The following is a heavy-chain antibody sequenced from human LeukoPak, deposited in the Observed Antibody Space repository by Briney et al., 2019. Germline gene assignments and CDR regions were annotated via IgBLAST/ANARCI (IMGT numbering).Heavy chain of an antibody. CDR3: ARDRSLYYDSSGYYSPLGY. Sequence: ASVKVSCKASGYTFTSYGISWVRQAPGQGLEWMGWISAYNGNTNYAQKLQGRVTMTTDTSTSTAYMELRSLRSDDTAVYYCARDRSLYYDSSGYYSPLGYWGQGTLVTVSS. D-gene: IGHD3-22*01. CDR1: GYTFTSYG. V-gene: IGHV1-18*01. CDR2: ISAYNGNT. J-gene: IGHJ4*02.